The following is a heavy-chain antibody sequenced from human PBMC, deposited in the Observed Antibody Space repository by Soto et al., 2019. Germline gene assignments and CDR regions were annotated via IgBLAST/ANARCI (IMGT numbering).Heavy chain of an antibody. CDR1: GFTFSSYA. Sequence: PVGSLRLSCAASGFTFSSYAMSWVRQAPGKGLEWVSAISGSGGSTYYADSVKGRFTISRDNSKNTLYLQMNSLRAEDTAVYYCAKVITMIVVAPNDYWGQGTLVTVSS. CDR2: ISGSGGST. J-gene: IGHJ4*02. CDR3: AKVITMIVVAPNDY. D-gene: IGHD3-22*01. V-gene: IGHV3-23*01.